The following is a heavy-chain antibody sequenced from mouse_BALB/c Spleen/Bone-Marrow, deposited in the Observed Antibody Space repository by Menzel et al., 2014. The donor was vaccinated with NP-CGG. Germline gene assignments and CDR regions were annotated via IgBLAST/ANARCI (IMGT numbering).Heavy chain of an antibody. J-gene: IGHJ2*01. CDR3: AREANWNFDY. CDR1: GYTFTSYY. D-gene: IGHD4-1*01. V-gene: IGHV1S56*01. Sequence: QVQLQQSGPELVKPGASVRISCKASGYTFTSYYIHWVKQGPGQGLEWIGWIYPGNVNTKYNEKFKGKATLTADKSSSTAYMQLSSLTSEDSAVYFCAREANWNFDYWGQGTTLTVSS. CDR2: IYPGNVNT.